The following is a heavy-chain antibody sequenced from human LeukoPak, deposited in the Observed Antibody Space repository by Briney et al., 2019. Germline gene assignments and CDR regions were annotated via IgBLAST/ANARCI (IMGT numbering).Heavy chain of an antibody. CDR2: INPSGGST. CDR1: GYTITSYY. J-gene: IGHJ4*02. Sequence: ASVKVSCKASGYTITSYYMHWVRQAPGQGLEWMGIINPSGGSTSYAQKFQGRVTMTRDTSTSTVYMELSSLRSEDTAVYYCARALHLGYFDYWGQGTLVTVSS. V-gene: IGHV1-46*01. CDR3: ARALHLGYFDY. D-gene: IGHD3-10*01.